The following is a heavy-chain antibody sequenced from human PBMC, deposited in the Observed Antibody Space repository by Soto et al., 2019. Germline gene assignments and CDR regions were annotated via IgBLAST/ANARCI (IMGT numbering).Heavy chain of an antibody. CDR1: GFTFSSYG. J-gene: IGHJ6*02. V-gene: IGHV3-30*18. CDR2: ISYDGSNK. Sequence: PGGSLRLSCAASGFTFSSYGMHWVRQAPGKGLEWVAVISYDGSNKYYADSVKGRFTISRDNSKNTLYLQMNSLRAEDTAVYYCAKDLLYCSGGSCSFGAKNYSYYGMDVWGPGPTVTV. CDR3: AKDLLYCSGGSCSFGAKNYSYYGMDV. D-gene: IGHD2-15*01.